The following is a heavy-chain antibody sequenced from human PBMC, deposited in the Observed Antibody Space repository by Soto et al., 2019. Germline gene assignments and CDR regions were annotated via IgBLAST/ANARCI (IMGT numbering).Heavy chain of an antibody. CDR2: ISSSSSTI. D-gene: IGHD3-3*01. V-gene: IGHV3-48*02. J-gene: IGHJ5*02. CDR3: ARGGTIFGVDNWFDP. Sequence: EVQLVESGGGLVQPGGSLRLSCAASGFTFSSYSMNWVRQAPGKGLEWVSYISSSSSTIYYADSVKGRFTISRDNAKNSLYLQMNSLGDEDTAVYYCARGGTIFGVDNWFDPWGQGTLVTVSS. CDR1: GFTFSSYS.